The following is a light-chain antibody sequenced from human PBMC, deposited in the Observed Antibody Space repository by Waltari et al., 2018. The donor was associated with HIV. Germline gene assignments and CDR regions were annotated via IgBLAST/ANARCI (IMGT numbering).Light chain of an antibody. J-gene: IGLJ1*01. CDR3: AAWDDSPYV. CDR1: SSNIGSNY. V-gene: IGLV1-47*01. Sequence: QSVLTQSPSASGTPGQRVTISCSGSSSNIGSNYVYWYQQLQGTAPKLLIYRNNQRPSGVPDRFSGSKSGTSASLAINGLRSEDEADYYCAAWDDSPYVFGTGTKVTVL. CDR2: RNN.